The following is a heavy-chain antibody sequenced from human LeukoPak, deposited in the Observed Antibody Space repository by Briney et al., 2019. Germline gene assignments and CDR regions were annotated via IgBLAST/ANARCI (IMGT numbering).Heavy chain of an antibody. CDR3: ARASGYYYDSSGYYFDY. CDR2: IYYSGST. Sequence: PSQTLSLTCTVSGGSISSGGYYWSWIRQHPGKGLEWIGYIYYSGSTYYNPSLKSRVTISVDTSKNQFSLKLSSVSAADTAVYYCARASGYYYDSSGYYFDYWGQGTLVTVSS. J-gene: IGHJ4*02. V-gene: IGHV4-31*03. D-gene: IGHD3-22*01. CDR1: GGSISSGGYY.